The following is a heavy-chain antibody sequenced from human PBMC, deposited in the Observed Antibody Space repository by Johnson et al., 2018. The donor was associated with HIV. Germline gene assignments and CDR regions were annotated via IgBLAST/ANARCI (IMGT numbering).Heavy chain of an antibody. CDR3: TTAIVIDAFDI. CDR1: GFTVSTNY. Sequence: QLVESGGGLVQPGGSLRLSCAASGFTVSTNYLTWVRQAPGNGLELVGQVNPNGDSTYLMDSGKDRFNTSRDNAKNTLHLQMNSLTTEDTAVYYCTTAIVIDAFDIWGQGTMVTVSS. J-gene: IGHJ3*02. V-gene: IGHV3-25*04. D-gene: IGHD3-16*02. CDR2: NPNGDST.